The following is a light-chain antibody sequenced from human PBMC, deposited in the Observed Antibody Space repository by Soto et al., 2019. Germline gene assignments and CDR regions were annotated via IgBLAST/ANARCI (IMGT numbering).Light chain of an antibody. CDR2: DAS. CDR1: QSVSSY. CDR3: QQRSNWPLSP. Sequence: EIVLTQSPATLSLSPGERATLSCRASQSVSSYLAWYQQKPGQAPRLLIYDASNRATAIPARFSGSGSGTDFTPTISSLEPADFAVYYCQQRSNWPLSPFGGGTKVEIK. V-gene: IGKV3-11*01. J-gene: IGKJ4*01.